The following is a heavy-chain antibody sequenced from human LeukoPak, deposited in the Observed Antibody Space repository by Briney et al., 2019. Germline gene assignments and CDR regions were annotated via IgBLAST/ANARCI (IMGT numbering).Heavy chain of an antibody. CDR1: GGTFSSYA. CDR3: ARDRYYDSSGYYSVDP. CDR2: IIPIFGTA. J-gene: IGHJ5*02. Sequence: SVKVSCKASGGTFSSYAISWVRQAPGQGLEWMGGIIPIFGTANYAQKFQGRVTITADESTSTAYMELSSLRSEDTAVYYCARDRYYDSSGYYSVDPWGQGTLVTVSS. V-gene: IGHV1-69*13. D-gene: IGHD3-22*01.